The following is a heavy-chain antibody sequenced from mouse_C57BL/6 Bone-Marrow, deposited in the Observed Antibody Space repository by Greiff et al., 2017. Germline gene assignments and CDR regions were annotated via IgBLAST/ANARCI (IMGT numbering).Heavy chain of an antibody. CDR2: IYPRSGNT. J-gene: IGHJ2*01. Sequence: QVQLQQSGAELARPGASVTLSCKASGYTFTSYGIRWVKQRTGQGLEWIGEIYPRSGNTYYNEKFKGKATLTADKSSSAAYMELRSLTSEDSAVYVCAREGPYYFYDYWGQGNTLTVSA. CDR1: GYTFTSYG. D-gene: IGHD1-1*01. V-gene: IGHV1-81*01. CDR3: AREGPYYFYDY.